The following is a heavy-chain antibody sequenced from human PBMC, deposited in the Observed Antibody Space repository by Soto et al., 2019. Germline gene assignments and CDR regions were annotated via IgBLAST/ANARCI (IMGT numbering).Heavy chain of an antibody. J-gene: IGHJ4*02. D-gene: IGHD6-13*01. CDR2: INSDGSTI. Sequence: GGSLRLSCAASGFTFSPFWMHWVRQAPGKGLVWVSHINSDGSTIVYADSVKGRFTISRDNSKNTLYLQMNSLRAEDTAVYYCAKGKPQAGTVDWGPGTLVNLSS. CDR3: AKGKPQAGTVD. V-gene: IGHV3-74*01. CDR1: GFTFSPFW.